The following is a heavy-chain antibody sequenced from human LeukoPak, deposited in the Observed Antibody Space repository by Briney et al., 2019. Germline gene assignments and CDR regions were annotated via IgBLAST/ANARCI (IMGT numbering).Heavy chain of an antibody. V-gene: IGHV3-74*01. CDR2: IKSDGKT. Sequence: PGGSLRLSCAASGFTFSSYWMHWVRQAPGKGLVWVSRIKSDGKTNYADSVQGRFTISRDNAKNTVSLQMNSLRAEDTGVYYCARAPSEIGGYYPEYFRHWGQGTLLTVSS. CDR3: ARAPSEIGGYYPEYFRH. J-gene: IGHJ1*01. CDR1: GFTFSSYW. D-gene: IGHD3-22*01.